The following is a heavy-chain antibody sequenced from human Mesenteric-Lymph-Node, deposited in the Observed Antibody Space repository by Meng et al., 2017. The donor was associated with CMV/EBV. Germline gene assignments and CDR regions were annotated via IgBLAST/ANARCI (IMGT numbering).Heavy chain of an antibody. Sequence: SETLSLTCIVSGGSLGSGDYYWSWMRQYPGKGLEWIGYIYRSGTTYHNPSLKSRIAISIDTSTNEFSLNQNSVTAADTAVYYCARLPIYDTSGSPSWGQGTLVTVSS. CDR1: GGSLGSGDYY. CDR3: ARLPIYDTSGSPS. V-gene: IGHV4-31*03. D-gene: IGHD3-22*01. J-gene: IGHJ5*02. CDR2: IYRSGTT.